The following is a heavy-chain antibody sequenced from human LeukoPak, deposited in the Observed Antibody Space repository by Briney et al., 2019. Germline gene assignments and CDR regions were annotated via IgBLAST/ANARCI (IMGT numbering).Heavy chain of an antibody. J-gene: IGHJ4*02. Sequence: ASVKVSCKASGYTFTVYYIHWVRQAPGQGVEWMGWINPNSGGTNYAQKFQGSVTMTRDTSISTAYMELSRLRSDDTAVYYCARSPSSGWYVDYWGQGTLVTVSS. CDR1: GYTFTVYY. CDR2: INPNSGGT. D-gene: IGHD6-19*01. CDR3: ARSPSSGWYVDY. V-gene: IGHV1-2*02.